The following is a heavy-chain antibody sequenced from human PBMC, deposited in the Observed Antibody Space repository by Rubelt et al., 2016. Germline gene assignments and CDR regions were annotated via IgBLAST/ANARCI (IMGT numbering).Heavy chain of an antibody. D-gene: IGHD3/OR15-3a*01. J-gene: IGHJ3*01. CDR2: VYYTGNT. CDR1: GGSISSNFFS. CDR3: ARGLWTGYFDTFDV. V-gene: IGHV4-39*07. Sequence: QLQLQEAGPGLVKPSETLSLTCSVSGGSISSNFFSWGWIRQPPGKGLEWIGNVYYTGNTYYNASLMRRVTISVDTSRHQFSPTLSSVTAADTAVYYCARGLWTGYFDTFDVWGQGTMVTVSS.